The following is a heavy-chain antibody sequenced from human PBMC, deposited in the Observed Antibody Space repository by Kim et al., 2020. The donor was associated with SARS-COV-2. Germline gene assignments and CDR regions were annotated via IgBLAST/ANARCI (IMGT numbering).Heavy chain of an antibody. CDR2: ISYDGSNK. CDR3: ARAIVPAAIALPYYYYYGMDV. V-gene: IGHV3-30-3*01. CDR1: GFTFSSYA. D-gene: IGHD2-2*02. Sequence: GGSLRLSCAASGFTFSSYAMHWVRQAPGKGLEWVAVISYDGSNKYYADSVKGRFTISRDNSKNTLYLQMNSLRAEDTAVYYCARAIVPAAIALPYYYYYGMDVWGQGTTVTVSS. J-gene: IGHJ6*02.